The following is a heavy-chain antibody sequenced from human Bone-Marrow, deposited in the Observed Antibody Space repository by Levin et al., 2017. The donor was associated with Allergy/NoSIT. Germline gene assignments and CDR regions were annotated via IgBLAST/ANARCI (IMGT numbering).Heavy chain of an antibody. D-gene: IGHD3-10*01. V-gene: IGHV4-30-4*01. CDR2: IYYSGST. CDR1: GGSISNGNYY. Sequence: NPSETLSLTCTVSGGSISNGNYYWSWIRQPPGTGLEWIGYIYYSGSTYYNPSLKSRLTISVDTSKNQFSLNLTSVTAADTAVYYCATGSGSYKIYFAYWGQGTLVPVSS. J-gene: IGHJ4*02. CDR3: ATGSGSYKIYFAY.